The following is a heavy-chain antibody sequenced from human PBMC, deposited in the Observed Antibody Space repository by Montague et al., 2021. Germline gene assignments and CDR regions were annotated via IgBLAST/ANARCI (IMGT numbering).Heavy chain of an antibody. Sequence: SLRLSCAASGFTFSSYWMSWVHQAPGKGLEWVANIGDDGVETYYVDSVKGRFTVSRDNAKSSLYLQMNSLRAEDTAVYYCGVSPRRGGMDVWGKGTTVTVSS. J-gene: IGHJ6*03. V-gene: IGHV3-7*01. CDR2: IGDDGVET. CDR3: GVSPRRGGMDV. CDR1: GFTFSSYW.